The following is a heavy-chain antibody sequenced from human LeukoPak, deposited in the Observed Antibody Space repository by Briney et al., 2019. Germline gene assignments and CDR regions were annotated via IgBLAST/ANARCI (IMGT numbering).Heavy chain of an antibody. CDR3: ARARRGGWYYYMDV. CDR2: IYYSGST. Sequence: ASETLSLTCTVSGGSISSSSYYWGWIRQPPGKGLEWIGSIYYSGSTYYNPSLKSRVTISVDTSKNQFSLKLSSVTAADTAVYYCARARRGGWYYYMDVWGKGTTVTVSS. D-gene: IGHD6-19*01. J-gene: IGHJ6*03. CDR1: GGSISSSSYY. V-gene: IGHV4-39*07.